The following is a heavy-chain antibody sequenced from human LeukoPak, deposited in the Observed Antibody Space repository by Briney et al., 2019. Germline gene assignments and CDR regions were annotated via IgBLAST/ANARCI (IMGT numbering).Heavy chain of an antibody. Sequence: PSETLSLTCAVYGGSFSGYYWSWIRQPPGKGLEWIGEINHSGSTNYNPSLKSRVTISVDTSKNQFSLKLSSVTAADTAVYYCASDSGWFSLGAFDIWGQGTMVTVSS. CDR3: ASDSGWFSLGAFDI. CDR2: INHSGST. J-gene: IGHJ3*02. D-gene: IGHD6-19*01. CDR1: GGSFSGYY. V-gene: IGHV4-34*01.